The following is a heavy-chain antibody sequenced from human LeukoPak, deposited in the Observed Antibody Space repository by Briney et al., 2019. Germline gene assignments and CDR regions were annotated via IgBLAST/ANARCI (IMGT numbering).Heavy chain of an antibody. D-gene: IGHD3-22*01. CDR2: ISYDGSNK. CDR1: GFTFSSYA. Sequence: GGSLRLSCAASGFTFSSYAMHWVRQAPGKGLEWVAVISYDGSNKYYADSVKGRFTISRDNSKNTLYLQMNSLRAEDTAVYYCAKRIGSGYYYDYWGQGTLVTVSS. J-gene: IGHJ4*02. V-gene: IGHV3-30*18. CDR3: AKRIGSGYYYDY.